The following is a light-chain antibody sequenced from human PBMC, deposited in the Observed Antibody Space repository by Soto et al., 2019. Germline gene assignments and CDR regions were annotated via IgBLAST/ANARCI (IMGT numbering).Light chain of an antibody. V-gene: IGLV4-69*01. CDR1: SDFSSYA. CDR2: LNSDGSH. CDR3: QAWGTGVV. Sequence: QPVLTQSPSASASLGASVKLTCTLSSDFSSYAIAWHQQQPEKGPRYLMKLNSDGSHRKGDGIPDRFSGSSSGAERYLTISSLQSEDEADYYCQAWGTGVVFGGGTKVTVL. J-gene: IGLJ2*01.